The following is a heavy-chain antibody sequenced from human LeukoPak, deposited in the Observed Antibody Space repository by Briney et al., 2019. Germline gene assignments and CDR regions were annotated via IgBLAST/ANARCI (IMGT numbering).Heavy chain of an antibody. CDR3: AKEAYRYYYDSSGYFDY. V-gene: IGHV3-30*02. CDR2: IRYDGSNK. D-gene: IGHD3-22*01. J-gene: IGHJ4*02. Sequence: GGSLRLSCAASGFTFSSYGMHWVRQAPGKGLEWVAFIRYDGSNKYYADSVKGRFTISRDNSKNTLYLQMNSLRAEDTAVYYCAKEAYRYYYDSSGYFDYWGQGTLVTVSS. CDR1: GFTFSSYG.